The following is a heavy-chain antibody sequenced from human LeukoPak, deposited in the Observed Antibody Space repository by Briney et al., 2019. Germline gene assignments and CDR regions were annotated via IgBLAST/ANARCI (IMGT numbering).Heavy chain of an antibody. CDR1: GYTFTSYY. V-gene: IGHV1-46*01. Sequence: GASVKVSCKASGYTFTSYYMHWVRQAPGQGLEWMGIINPSGGSTSYAQKFQGRVTMTRDTSTSTVYMELSSLRSEDTAVYYCARGRGGDYGGNSGHFDYWGQGTLVTVSS. D-gene: IGHD4-23*01. CDR2: INPSGGST. CDR3: ARGRGGDYGGNSGHFDY. J-gene: IGHJ4*02.